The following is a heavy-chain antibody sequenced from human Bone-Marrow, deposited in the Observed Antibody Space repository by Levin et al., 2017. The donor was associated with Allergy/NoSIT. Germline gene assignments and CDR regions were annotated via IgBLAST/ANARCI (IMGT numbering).Heavy chain of an antibody. J-gene: IGHJ3*01. CDR1: GASIGSGGLY. D-gene: IGHD1-14*01. CDR3: ATPNQMGSDYFHV. Sequence: SETLSLTCSVSGASIGSGGLYWTWIRQHPGKALEWIGYIYYSFRTYTYYNPSLESRLTISLDMSQNLFSLRLTSVTAADTAVYYCATPNQMGSDYFHVWGQGAMVTVSS. V-gene: IGHV4-31*03. CDR2: IYYSFRTYT.